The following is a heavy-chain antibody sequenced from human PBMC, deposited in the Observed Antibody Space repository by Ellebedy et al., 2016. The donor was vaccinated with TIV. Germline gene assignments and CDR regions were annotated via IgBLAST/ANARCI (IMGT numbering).Heavy chain of an antibody. CDR1: GGSIRSYY. Sequence: SETLSLTCSVSGGSIRSYYWSWIRQSPGKGLEWIGYSYYSGRTNYNPSLKSRVTMSVDTSKNQFSLKLRSVTAADTAVYYCAGSRLQPYAADFDYWGQGTLVTVSS. V-gene: IGHV4-59*01. D-gene: IGHD6-25*01. CDR3: AGSRLQPYAADFDY. CDR2: SYYSGRT. J-gene: IGHJ4*02.